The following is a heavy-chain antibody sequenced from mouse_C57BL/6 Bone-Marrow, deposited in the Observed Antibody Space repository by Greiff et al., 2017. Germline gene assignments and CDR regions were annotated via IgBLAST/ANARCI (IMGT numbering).Heavy chain of an antibody. J-gene: IGHJ4*01. Sequence: EVQRVESGGGLVKPGGSLKLSCAASGFTFSSYAMSWVRQTPEKRLEWVATISAGGSYTYYPDNVKGRFPISRDNAKNTLYLQMSHLKSEDTAMYDCARDRVGYARDYWGQGTSVTVSS. V-gene: IGHV5-4*01. D-gene: IGHD1-1*01. CDR2: ISAGGSYT. CDR3: ARDRVGYARDY. CDR1: GFTFSSYA.